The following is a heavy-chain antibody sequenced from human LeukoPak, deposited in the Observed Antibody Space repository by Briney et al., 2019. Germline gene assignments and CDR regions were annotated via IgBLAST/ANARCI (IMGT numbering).Heavy chain of an antibody. Sequence: GGSLRLSCAASDFTFSRYWMHWVRQAPGKGLVWVSRISSDGSSTSYADSVKGRCTISRDNSKNTVYLQMNSLRAEDTANYYCAKRSTGYYFDSWGQGTLVTVSS. CDR2: ISSDGSST. J-gene: IGHJ4*02. CDR3: AKRSTGYYFDS. D-gene: IGHD1-1*01. V-gene: IGHV3-74*01. CDR1: DFTFSRYW.